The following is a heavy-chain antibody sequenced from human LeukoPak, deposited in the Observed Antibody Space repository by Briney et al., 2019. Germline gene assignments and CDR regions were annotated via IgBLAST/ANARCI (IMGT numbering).Heavy chain of an antibody. CDR2: MNPNSGNT. V-gene: IGHV1-8*01. J-gene: IGHJ5*02. CDR1: GYTFTSYD. Sequence: ASVKVSCKASGYTFTSYDINWVRQATGQGLEWMGWMNPNSGNTGYAQKFQGRVTMTRNTSINTAYMELSSLRSEDTAVYYCARGLKGSSSFDPWGQGTLVTVSS. D-gene: IGHD6-13*01. CDR3: ARGLKGSSSFDP.